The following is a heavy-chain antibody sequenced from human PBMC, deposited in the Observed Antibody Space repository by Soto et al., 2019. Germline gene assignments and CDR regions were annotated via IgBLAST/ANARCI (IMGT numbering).Heavy chain of an antibody. CDR3: TRDVRKELWVEELNAIDV. CDR2: ISGFNGQT. Sequence: QVQLVQSGLEVKKPGASVKVSCKASAYTFTNYGISWVRQAPGQGLEWMGWISGFNGQTNYAQSFRGRVTFTTDTATSTAYMAVWSLRSEDTAMYDCTRDVRKELWVEELNAIDVWGDETTVTVSS. D-gene: IGHD3-16*01. J-gene: IGHJ6*04. CDR1: AYTFTNYG. V-gene: IGHV1-18*01.